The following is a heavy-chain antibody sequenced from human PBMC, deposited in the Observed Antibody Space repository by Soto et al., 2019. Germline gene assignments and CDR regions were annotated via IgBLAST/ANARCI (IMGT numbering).Heavy chain of an antibody. V-gene: IGHV4-30-4*01. CDR3: ARWVVAAQDSYGLDV. D-gene: IGHD2-15*01. J-gene: IGHJ6*02. CDR2: IYYTGSA. CDR1: GGSISTGAYY. Sequence: QVQLQESGPGLVKPSQTLSLTCTVSGGSISTGAYYWSWIRQPPGKGLEWIGYIYYTGSAYYNPSLKSRVTISVDTSKNQFSLKVTSVTAADTAVYYCARWVVAAQDSYGLDVWGQGTTVTVSS.